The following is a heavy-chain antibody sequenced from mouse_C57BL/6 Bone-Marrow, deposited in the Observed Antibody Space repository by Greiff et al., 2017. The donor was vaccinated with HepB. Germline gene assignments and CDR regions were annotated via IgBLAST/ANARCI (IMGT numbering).Heavy chain of an antibody. CDR3: ARNGPYYYGSYWYFDV. CDR2: IWSGGST. Sequence: QVQLQQSGPGLVQPSQSLSITCTVSGFSLTSYGVHWVRQSPGKGLEWLGVIWSGGSTDYNAAFISRLSISKDNSKSQVFFKINSLQADDTAIYYCARNGPYYYGSYWYFDVWGTGTTVTVSS. CDR1: GFSLTSYG. J-gene: IGHJ1*03. D-gene: IGHD1-1*01. V-gene: IGHV2-2*01.